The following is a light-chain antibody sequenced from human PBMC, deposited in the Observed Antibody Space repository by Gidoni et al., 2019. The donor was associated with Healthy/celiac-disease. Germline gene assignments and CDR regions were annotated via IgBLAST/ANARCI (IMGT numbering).Light chain of an antibody. CDR3: SSYTSSSTPYV. CDR2: EVS. J-gene: IGLJ1*01. V-gene: IGLV2-14*01. Sequence: QSALTQPASVSGSPRQSITISCTGTSSDVGGYNYVSWYQQHPGKAPKLMIYEVSNRPSGVSNRFFGSKSGNTASLTISGLQAEDEADYYCSSYTSSSTPYVFGTGTKVTVL. CDR1: SSDVGGYNY.